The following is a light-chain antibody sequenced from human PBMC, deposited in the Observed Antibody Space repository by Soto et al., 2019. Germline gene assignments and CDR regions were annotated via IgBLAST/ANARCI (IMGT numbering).Light chain of an antibody. V-gene: IGLV2-8*01. Sequence: QSVLTQPPSASGSPGQSVTISCTGTSSDVGGYNYVSWYQQHPGKAPKLMIYEVSKRPSGVPDRFSGSKSGNTASLTVSGLQAADEADYYCCSYADSNNVFGTGTKVTV. CDR3: CSYADSNNV. J-gene: IGLJ1*01. CDR1: SSDVGGYNY. CDR2: EVS.